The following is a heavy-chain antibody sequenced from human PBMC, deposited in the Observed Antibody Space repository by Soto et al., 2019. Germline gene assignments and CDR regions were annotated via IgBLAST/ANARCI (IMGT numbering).Heavy chain of an antibody. CDR3: ARHEATYYNFYGMDV. V-gene: IGHV5-51*01. CDR2: IHPGESDT. Sequence: GESLKISCKSYGYSFTTYWIAWVRQMPGKGLEWMGSIHPGESDTRYSPSFQGQVTISADRSITTAYLQWSSLKASDTAMYHCARHEATYYNFYGMDVWGQGTTVTVSS. J-gene: IGHJ6*02. CDR1: GYSFTTYW.